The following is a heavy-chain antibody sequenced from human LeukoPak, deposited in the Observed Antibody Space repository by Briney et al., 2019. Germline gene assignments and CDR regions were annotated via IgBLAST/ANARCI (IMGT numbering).Heavy chain of an antibody. Sequence: ASVKVSCKASGYTFTSYYMHWVRQAPGQGLEWMGIINPSGGSTSYAQKFQGRVTMTRDMSTSTAYMELSSLRSEDPAVYYCARQRSGYYYFDYWGQGTLVTVSS. CDR2: INPSGGST. D-gene: IGHD3-22*01. CDR3: ARQRSGYYYFDY. V-gene: IGHV1-46*01. J-gene: IGHJ4*02. CDR1: GYTFTSYY.